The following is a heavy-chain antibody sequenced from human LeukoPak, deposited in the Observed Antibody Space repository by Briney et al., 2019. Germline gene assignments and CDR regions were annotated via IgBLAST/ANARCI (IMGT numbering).Heavy chain of an antibody. J-gene: IGHJ6*02. CDR1: GFTFSSYW. CDR2: IKQDGSEK. Sequence: GGPLRLSCAASGFTFSSYWMSGVRQAPGKGLYWVASIKQDGSEKYYVDSVKGRFTISRDNAKNSLYLQMNSLRAEDTAVYYCARDSSLSSYYYGMDVWGQGTTVTVS. CDR3: ARDSSLSSYYYGMDV. V-gene: IGHV3-7*01. D-gene: IGHD2/OR15-2a*01.